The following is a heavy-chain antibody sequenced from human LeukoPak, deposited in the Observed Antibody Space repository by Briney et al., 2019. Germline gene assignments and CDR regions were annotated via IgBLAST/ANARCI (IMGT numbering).Heavy chain of an antibody. CDR2: IFHRGTT. Sequence: SETLSLTCTVSGGSISTDRYNWGWIRQPPGKGLEWIGSIFHRGTTYYNPSLKSRVSLSLDTSKNHFSLKLSSVTAADTAVYYCARRDYLDHFYYIDVWDKGNTVTVSS. CDR1: GGSISTDRYN. V-gene: IGHV4-39*02. D-gene: IGHD3-10*01. J-gene: IGHJ6*03. CDR3: ARRDYLDHFYYIDV.